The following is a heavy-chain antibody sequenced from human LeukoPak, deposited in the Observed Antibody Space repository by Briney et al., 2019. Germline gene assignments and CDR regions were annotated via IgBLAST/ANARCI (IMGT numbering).Heavy chain of an antibody. V-gene: IGHV1-2*02. CDR3: ARETDYGGDYYYYGMDV. D-gene: IGHD4-17*01. J-gene: IGHJ6*02. Sequence: GASVTVSCKASGYTFTGYYMHWVRQAPGQGLEWMGWINPNSGGPNYAQKFQGRVTMTRDTSISTAYMELSRLRSDDTAVYYCARETDYGGDYYYYGMDVWGQGTTVTVSS. CDR2: INPNSGGP. CDR1: GYTFTGYY.